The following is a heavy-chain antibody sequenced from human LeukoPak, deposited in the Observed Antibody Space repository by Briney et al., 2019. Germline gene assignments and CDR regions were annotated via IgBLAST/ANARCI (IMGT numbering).Heavy chain of an antibody. CDR3: ARDSYDY. J-gene: IGHJ4*02. Sequence: RSGGSLRLSCAASGFTFSTYAMIWVRQAPGKGLEWVSVIGGSGSYTYYADSVKGRFTISRDNSKDTLYLQMNSLRAEDTAVYYCARDSYDYWGQGTLVTVSS. V-gene: IGHV3-23*01. CDR2: IGGSGSYT. CDR1: GFTFSTYA.